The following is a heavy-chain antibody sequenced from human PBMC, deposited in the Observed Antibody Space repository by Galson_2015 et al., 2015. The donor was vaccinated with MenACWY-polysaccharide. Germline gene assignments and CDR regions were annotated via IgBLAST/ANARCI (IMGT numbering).Heavy chain of an antibody. CDR1: GGSLSGSY. J-gene: IGHJ6*02. V-gene: IGHV4-59*01. CDR2: IYYRGST. CDR3: ARSGSSTSWLYYYYGMDV. D-gene: IGHD2-2*01. Sequence: SETLSLTCTVSGGSLSGSYWSWNRQPPGKGLEWIGYIYYRGSTNYNPSLKSRVTMSLDISKNQFSLKLSSVTAADTAVYYCARSGSSTSWLYYYYGMDVWGQGTTVTVSS.